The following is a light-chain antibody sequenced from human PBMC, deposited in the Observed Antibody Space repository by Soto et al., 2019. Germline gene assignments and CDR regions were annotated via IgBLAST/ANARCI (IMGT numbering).Light chain of an antibody. CDR2: GAS. J-gene: IGKJ1*01. CDR3: QHYGSFPTS. CDR1: HSISKY. Sequence: MTQAPTSLSASAQSRLTITSRASHSISKYVKWYQHKPGKAPRLLIHGASTRATGVPARFSGSGSGTDFTLTISRLEPEDFAVYYCQHYGSFPTSFGQGTKVDIK. V-gene: IGKV3-15*01.